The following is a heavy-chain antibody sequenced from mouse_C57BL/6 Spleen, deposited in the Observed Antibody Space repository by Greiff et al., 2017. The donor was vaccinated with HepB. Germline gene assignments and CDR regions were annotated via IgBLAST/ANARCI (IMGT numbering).Heavy chain of an antibody. CDR2: IDPETGGT. CDR3: TRRDGSSFAWFAY. Sequence: VKLMESGAELVRPGASVTLSCKASGYTFTDYEMHWVKQTPVHGLEWIGAIDPETGGTAYNQKFKGKAILTADKSSSTAYMELRSLTSEDSAVYYGTRRDGSSFAWFAYWGQGTLVTVSA. V-gene: IGHV1-15*01. CDR1: GYTFTDYE. J-gene: IGHJ3*01. D-gene: IGHD1-1*01.